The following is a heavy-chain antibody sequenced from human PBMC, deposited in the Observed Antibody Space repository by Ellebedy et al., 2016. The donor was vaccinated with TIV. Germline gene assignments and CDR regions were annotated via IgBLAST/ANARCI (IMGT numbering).Heavy chain of an antibody. V-gene: IGHV4-4*02. D-gene: IGHD6-13*01. CDR1: GDSISSGNW. CDR3: ARGNTSSWYLYFDP. J-gene: IGHJ5*02. CDR2: IYHSGNT. Sequence: MPSETLSLTCAVSGDSISSGNWWSWLRQPSGKGLEWIGDIYHSGNTVYNPSLDSRVTISVDRPKNQFSLKLRSVTAADTGVYYCARGNTSSWYLYFDPWGQGSLVTVSS.